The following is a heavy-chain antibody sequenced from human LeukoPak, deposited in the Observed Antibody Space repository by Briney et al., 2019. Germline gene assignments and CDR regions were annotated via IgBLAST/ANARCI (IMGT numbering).Heavy chain of an antibody. J-gene: IGHJ4*02. CDR3: ARVPYDFWSGYYQPYYFDY. CDR2: VNHSGST. CDR1: GGSFSGYY. D-gene: IGHD3-3*01. V-gene: IGHV4-34*01. Sequence: PSETLSLTCAVYGGSFSGYYWSWIRQPPGKGLEWIGEVNHSGSTNYNPSLKSRVTISVDTSKNQFSLKLSSVTAADTAVYYCARVPYDFWSGYYQPYYFDYWGQGTLVTVSS.